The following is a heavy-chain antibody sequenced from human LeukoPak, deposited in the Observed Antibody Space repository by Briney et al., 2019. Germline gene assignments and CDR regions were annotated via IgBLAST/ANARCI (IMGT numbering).Heavy chain of an antibody. Sequence: SETLSLTCTVSGGSISSSSYYWGWIRQPPGKGLEWIGSIYYSGSTYYNPSLKSRVTISVDTSKNQFSLKLSSVTAADTAVYYCARALPRYCSGGSCYFLGWFDPWGQGTLVTVSS. D-gene: IGHD2-15*01. J-gene: IGHJ5*02. CDR1: GGSISSSSYY. CDR2: IYYSGST. V-gene: IGHV4-39*07. CDR3: ARALPRYCSGGSCYFLGWFDP.